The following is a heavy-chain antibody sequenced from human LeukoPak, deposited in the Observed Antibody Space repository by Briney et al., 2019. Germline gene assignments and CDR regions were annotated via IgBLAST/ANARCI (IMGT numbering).Heavy chain of an antibody. CDR1: GGTFSSYA. CDR2: IIPILGIA. CDR3: ARARLPATAYDAFDI. V-gene: IGHV1-69*04. J-gene: IGHJ3*02. Sequence: ASVKVSFKASGGTFSSYAISWVGQTPGQGLEWMGRIIPILGIANYAQKFQGRVTITADKSTSTAYMELSSLRSEDTAVYYCARARLPATAYDAFDIWGQGTMVTVSS. D-gene: IGHD2-2*01.